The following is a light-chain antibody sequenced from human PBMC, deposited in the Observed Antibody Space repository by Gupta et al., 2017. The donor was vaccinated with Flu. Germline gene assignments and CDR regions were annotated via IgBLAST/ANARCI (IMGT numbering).Light chain of an antibody. CDR1: QSVRTSY. CDR2: GAS. J-gene: IGKJ2*01. Sequence: EILLTHSPGTLSLSPGERATLSCRASQSVRTSYIAWYRQKPGQAPRLIIYGASTRATGIPDRIGGSGSATDFTLTINRLDHEDFAVYYCQHNGSSPGTFGQGTKVEI. CDR3: QHNGSSPGT. V-gene: IGKV3-20*01.